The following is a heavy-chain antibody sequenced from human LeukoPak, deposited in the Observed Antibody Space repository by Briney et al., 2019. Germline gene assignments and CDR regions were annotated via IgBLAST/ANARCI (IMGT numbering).Heavy chain of an antibody. J-gene: IGHJ4*02. CDR2: MYQDGSEK. Sequence: GGSLRLSCAASGFIFSSYWVTWVRQAPGKGLEWVANMYQDGSEKYYVDSVKGRFTISRDNSKNTLYLQMNSLRAEDTAVYYCARARIAARFWFDYWGQGTLVTVSS. CDR3: ARARIAARFWFDY. V-gene: IGHV3-7*01. CDR1: GFIFSSYW. D-gene: IGHD6-6*01.